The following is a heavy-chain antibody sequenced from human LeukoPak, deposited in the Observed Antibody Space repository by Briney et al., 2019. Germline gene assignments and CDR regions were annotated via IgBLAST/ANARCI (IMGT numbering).Heavy chain of an antibody. J-gene: IGHJ4*02. V-gene: IGHV3-23*01. CDR3: ARNSFAD. CDR2: LSGSGGST. Sequence: LSGSGGSTYYADSVKGRFTISRDNSKNTLYLQMNSLRAEDTAVYYCARNSFADWGQGTLVTVSS.